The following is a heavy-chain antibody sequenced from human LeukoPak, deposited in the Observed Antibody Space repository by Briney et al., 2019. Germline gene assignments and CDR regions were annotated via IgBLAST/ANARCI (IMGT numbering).Heavy chain of an antibody. J-gene: IGHJ6*02. CDR2: ISYDGSNK. CDR1: GFTFSSYA. D-gene: IGHD1-1*01. V-gene: IGHV3-30*04. Sequence: GGSLRLSCAASGFTFSSYAMHWVRQAPDKGLEWVAIISYDGSNKYYADSVKGRFTISGDNSKNTLYLQMNSLRAEDTAVYYCAKDSTGTTGDYYYYGMDVWGQGTTVTVSS. CDR3: AKDSTGTTGDYYYYGMDV.